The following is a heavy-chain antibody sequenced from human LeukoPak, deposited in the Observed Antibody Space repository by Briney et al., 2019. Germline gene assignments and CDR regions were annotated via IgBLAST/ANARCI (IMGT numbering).Heavy chain of an antibody. Sequence: TGGSLRLSCAASGFTFDDYATHWVRQAPGKGLEWVSLISGDGGSTYYADSVKGRFTISRDNSKNSLYLQMNSLRTEDTALYYCATRGHSSSWYYFDYWGQGILVTVSS. J-gene: IGHJ4*02. CDR3: ATRGHSSSWYYFDY. V-gene: IGHV3-43*02. CDR2: ISGDGGST. D-gene: IGHD6-13*01. CDR1: GFTFDDYA.